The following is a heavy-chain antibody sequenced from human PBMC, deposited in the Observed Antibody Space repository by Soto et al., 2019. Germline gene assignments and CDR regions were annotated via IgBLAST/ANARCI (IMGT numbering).Heavy chain of an antibody. J-gene: IGHJ6*02. CDR3: ARQTTALPHYHYGMDV. Sequence: GGSLRICCAASGFTFGYYAMNWVRQAPGKGLEWVAVISSDGSNKYYADSVKGRFTISRDNSKDTLYLQMNSLRFEDTALYYCARQTTALPHYHYGMDVWGQGTTVTVSS. CDR1: GFTFGYYA. V-gene: IGHV3-30-3*01. D-gene: IGHD1-1*01. CDR2: ISSDGSNK.